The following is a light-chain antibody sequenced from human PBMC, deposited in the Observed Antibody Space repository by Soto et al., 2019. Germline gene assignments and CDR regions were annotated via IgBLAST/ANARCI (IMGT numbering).Light chain of an antibody. Sequence: QSVLTQPASVSGSPGQSITISCTGTSSDVGAYQFVSWYQQHPGTAPKLMIYEVTNRPSGVSSRFSGSKSANTASLTISGLRAEDEADYYCSSYTSTGTWMFGGGTKLTVL. CDR2: EVT. J-gene: IGLJ3*02. CDR1: SSDVGAYQF. CDR3: SSYTSTGTWM. V-gene: IGLV2-14*01.